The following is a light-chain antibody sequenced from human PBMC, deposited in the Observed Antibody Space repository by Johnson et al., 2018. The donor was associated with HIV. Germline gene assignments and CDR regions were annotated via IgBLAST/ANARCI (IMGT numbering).Light chain of an antibody. CDR1: SSNIGNKY. Sequence: HSVLTQPPSVSAAPGQKVTISCSGSSSNIGNKYVSWYQQLPGTAPKLLIYENTKRPSGIPDRFSGSKSGTSATLGITGLQTGYEADYYCGTWDTSLSAGGVFGSGTKVTVL. V-gene: IGLV1-51*02. J-gene: IGLJ1*01. CDR3: GTWDTSLSAGGV. CDR2: ENT.